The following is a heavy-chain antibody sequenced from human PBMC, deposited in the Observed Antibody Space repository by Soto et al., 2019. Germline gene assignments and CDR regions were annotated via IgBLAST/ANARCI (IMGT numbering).Heavy chain of an antibody. CDR3: ARTSVVVAARLMDV. CDR2: INHSGST. D-gene: IGHD2-15*01. CDR1: GGSSSGYY. Sequence: PSETLSLTCAVYGGSSSGYYWSWIRQPPGKGLEWIGEINHSGSTNYNPSLKSRVTISVDTSKNQFSLKLSSVTAADTSVYYCARTSVVVAARLMDVWGKGTTVTVSS. J-gene: IGHJ6*04. V-gene: IGHV4-34*01.